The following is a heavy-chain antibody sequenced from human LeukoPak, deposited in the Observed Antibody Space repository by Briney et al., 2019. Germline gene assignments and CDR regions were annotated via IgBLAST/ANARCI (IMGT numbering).Heavy chain of an antibody. Sequence: SETLSLTCTVSGGSISNNNYYWGWIRQPPGKGLEWIGNIYYSGSTYYNPSLKSRVTISVDTSKNQFSLKLSSVTAADTAMYYCAGLAYGYSSGGEVQHWGQGTLVTVSS. V-gene: IGHV4-39*01. D-gene: IGHD2-15*01. CDR2: IYYSGST. J-gene: IGHJ1*01. CDR1: GGSISNNNYY. CDR3: AGLAYGYSSGGEVQH.